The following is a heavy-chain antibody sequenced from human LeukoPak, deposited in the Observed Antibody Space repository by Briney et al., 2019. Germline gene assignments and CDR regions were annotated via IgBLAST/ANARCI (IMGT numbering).Heavy chain of an antibody. V-gene: IGHV3-11*01. J-gene: IGHJ6*02. CDR3: ARAEMRAYCGGDCYARYGMDV. D-gene: IGHD2-21*02. Sequence: PGGSLRLSCAASGFTFSDYYMSWIRQAPGKGLEWVSYISSSGSTIYYADSVKGRFTISRDNAKNSLYLQMNSLRAEDTAVYYCARAEMRAYCGGDCYARYGMDVWGQGTTVTVSS. CDR2: ISSSGSTI. CDR1: GFTFSDYY.